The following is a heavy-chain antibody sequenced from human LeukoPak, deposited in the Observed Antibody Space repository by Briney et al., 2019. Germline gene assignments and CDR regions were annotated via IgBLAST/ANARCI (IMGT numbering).Heavy chain of an antibody. V-gene: IGHV4-34*01. Sequence: PSETLSLTCAVYGGSFSGYYWSWIRQPPGKGLEWIGEINHSGSTNYNPSLKSRGTISVDKSKNQFSLKLSSVTAADTAVYYCARGLGSRSLDYWGQGTLVTVSS. CDR1: GGSFSGYY. D-gene: IGHD6-13*01. CDR2: INHSGST. J-gene: IGHJ4*02. CDR3: ARGLGSRSLDY.